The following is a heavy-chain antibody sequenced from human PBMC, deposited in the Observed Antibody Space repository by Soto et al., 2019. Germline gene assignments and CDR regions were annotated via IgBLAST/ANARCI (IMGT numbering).Heavy chain of an antibody. J-gene: IGHJ5*02. V-gene: IGHV4-39*01. CDR2: IYYSGST. D-gene: IGHD2-2*01. CDR1: GGSIGSSSYY. CDR3: ARLLPRYCSSTSCPPEWFDP. Sequence: SETLSLTCTVSGGSIGSSSYYWGGIRQPPXKGLEWIGSIYYSGSTYYNPSLKSRVTISVDTSKNQFSLKLSSVTAADTAVYYCARLLPRYCSSTSCPPEWFDPWGQGTLVTVSS.